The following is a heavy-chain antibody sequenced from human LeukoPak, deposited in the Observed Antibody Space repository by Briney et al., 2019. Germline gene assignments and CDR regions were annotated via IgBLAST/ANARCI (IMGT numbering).Heavy chain of an antibody. CDR1: GFTFSTYA. CDR3: ARRGTRPRAFDI. J-gene: IGHJ3*02. V-gene: IGHV3-30*04. CDR2: IPYDGSNK. D-gene: IGHD1-14*01. Sequence: PGGSLRLSCAASGFTFSTYAMHWVRQAPGKGLEWVAVIPYDGSNKYYADSVKGRFTISRENSKNRLYLQMNSLRAEDTAVYYCARRGTRPRAFDIWGQGTMVTVSS.